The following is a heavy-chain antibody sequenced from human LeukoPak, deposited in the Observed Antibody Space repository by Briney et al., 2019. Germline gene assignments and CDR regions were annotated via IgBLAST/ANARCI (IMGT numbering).Heavy chain of an antibody. V-gene: IGHV4-39*01. D-gene: IGHD2-15*01. Sequence: SETLSLTCTVSGGSISSSSYYWGWIRQPPGKGLEWIGSIYHSGSTYYNPSLKSRVTISVDTSKNQFSLKLSSVTAADTAVYYCARRYCSGGSCYSDNWFDPWGRGTLVTVSS. J-gene: IGHJ5*02. CDR3: ARRYCSGGSCYSDNWFDP. CDR1: GGSISSSSYY. CDR2: IYHSGST.